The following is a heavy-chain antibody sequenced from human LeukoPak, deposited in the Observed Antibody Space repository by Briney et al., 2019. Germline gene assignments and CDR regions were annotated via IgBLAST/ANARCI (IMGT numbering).Heavy chain of an antibody. J-gene: IGHJ3*01. D-gene: IGHD4-11*01. Sequence: GGSLRLSCAASGFTFGDYYMTWIRQAPGKGLQWVSYISISGTTIFYADSVKGRFTISRDNAKNSLYLQMNSLRAEDTAVYYCTTDLWTTVTSGDLIFWGQGTMVTVSS. V-gene: IGHV3-11*01. CDR1: GFTFGDYY. CDR2: ISISGTTI. CDR3: TTDLWTTVTSGDLIF.